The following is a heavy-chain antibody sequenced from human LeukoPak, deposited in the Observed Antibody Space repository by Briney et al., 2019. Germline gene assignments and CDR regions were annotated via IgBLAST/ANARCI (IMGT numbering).Heavy chain of an antibody. Sequence: GGSLRLSCVASGFTVSSNYMSWVRQAPGKGLEWVSLIYSGGTTHYTDSVKGRFTISRDNSKNTLYLQMNSLRAEDTAVYYCARDVSGYEGGLDYWGQGTLVTVSS. D-gene: IGHD5-12*01. V-gene: IGHV3-53*05. CDR3: ARDVSGYEGGLDY. CDR1: GFTVSSNY. J-gene: IGHJ4*02. CDR2: IYSGGTT.